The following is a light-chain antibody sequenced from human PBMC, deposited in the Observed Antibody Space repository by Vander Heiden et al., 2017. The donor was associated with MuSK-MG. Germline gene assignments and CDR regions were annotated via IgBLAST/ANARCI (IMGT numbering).Light chain of an antibody. CDR1: QVIRNY. CDR3: QQLKSYPRT. CDR2: AAS. Sequence: DIQLTQSPSFLSASVGDRVTISCRPSQVIRNYLAWYQQKPGKAPKLLMYAASTLQSGVPSRFSGSGSGTEFTLTISSLQPEDFATYYCQQLKSYPRTFGQGTKVDIK. J-gene: IGKJ1*01. V-gene: IGKV1-9*01.